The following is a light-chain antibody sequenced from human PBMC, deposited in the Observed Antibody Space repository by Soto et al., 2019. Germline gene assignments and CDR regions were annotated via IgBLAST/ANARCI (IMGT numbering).Light chain of an antibody. J-gene: IGKJ1*01. CDR3: QQYGNFPRT. Sequence: EIVLTQSPGTLSLSPGERATLSCRASQSVTSGDLAWYQQKPGQAHRLLMYGASRRSTGVPDRFSGSGSGTDFTLTISRLQPEDFAVYYCQQYGNFPRTFGQGTKVEIK. CDR2: GAS. V-gene: IGKV3-20*01. CDR1: QSVTSGD.